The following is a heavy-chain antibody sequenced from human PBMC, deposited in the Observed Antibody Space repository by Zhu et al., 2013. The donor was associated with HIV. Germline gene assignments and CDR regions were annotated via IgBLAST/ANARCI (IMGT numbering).Heavy chain of an antibody. CDR3: ARVSSTVTTENSPADYYYYGMDV. CDR2: IIPIFGTA. Sequence: QVQLVQSGAEVKKPGSSVKVSCKASGGTFSSYAISWVRQAPGQGLEWMGGIIPIFGTANYAQKFQGRVTITADESTSTAYMELSSLRSEDTAVYYCARVSSTVTTENSPADYYYYGMDVWGQGTTVTVSS. J-gene: IGHJ6*02. D-gene: IGHD4-4*01. CDR1: GGTFSSYA. V-gene: IGHV1-69*01.